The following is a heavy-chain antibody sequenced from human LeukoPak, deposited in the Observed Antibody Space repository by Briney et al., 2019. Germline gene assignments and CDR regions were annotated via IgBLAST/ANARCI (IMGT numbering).Heavy chain of an antibody. Sequence: ASGRVSCKTAGYSFTDYYIHWVRQAPGQVREWMGWIITESGRTSSARKFQARATTTRAPSIPTVHMDMAWLTSDDTAIYFCARADFIDAGPYLIGPWGQGTLVTVYS. CDR2: IITESGRT. CDR3: ARADFIDAGPYLIGP. V-gene: IGHV1-2*02. CDR1: GYSFTDYY. D-gene: IGHD3-3*01. J-gene: IGHJ5*02.